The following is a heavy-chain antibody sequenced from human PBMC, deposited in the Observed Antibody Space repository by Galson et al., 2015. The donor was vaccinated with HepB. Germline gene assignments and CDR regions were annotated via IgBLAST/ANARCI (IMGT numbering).Heavy chain of an antibody. CDR2: TYYRSKWYT. J-gene: IGHJ4*02. CDR1: GDSVSSNSVA. Sequence: ISGDSVSSNSVAWNWIRQSPSRGLEWLGRTYYRSKWYTDYAVSVKGRITVNPDTSKNQFSLQLDSMTPEDTAVYYCARGPATFDFWGQGTLVTVSS. CDR3: ARGPATFDF. V-gene: IGHV6-1*01.